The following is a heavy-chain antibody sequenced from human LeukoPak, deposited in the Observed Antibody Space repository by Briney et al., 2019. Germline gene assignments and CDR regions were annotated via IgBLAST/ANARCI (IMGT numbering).Heavy chain of an antibody. CDR3: VRASGPFDI. D-gene: IGHD6-25*01. V-gene: IGHV3-33*01. Sequence: HPGRSLRLSCVASGFTFSVYGIHWVRQAPGKGLEWVAVIWSDGSEKYYADSVKGRLTISRDNSKSTLYLQMNSLRVEDTAVYYCVRASGPFDIWGQGTMVTVSS. J-gene: IGHJ3*02. CDR2: IWSDGSEK. CDR1: GFTFSVYG.